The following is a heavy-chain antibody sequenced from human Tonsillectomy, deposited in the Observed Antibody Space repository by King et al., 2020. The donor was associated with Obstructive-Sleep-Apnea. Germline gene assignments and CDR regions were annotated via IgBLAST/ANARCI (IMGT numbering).Heavy chain of an antibody. CDR3: ARHPRHSGYDLDYFDF. D-gene: IGHD5-12*01. CDR2: ISYTGST. J-gene: IGHJ4*02. V-gene: IGHV4-59*08. CDR1: GGSISSYH. Sequence: LQLQESGPGLVKPSETLSLTCTVSGGSISSYHWSWIRQPPGKGLEWIGYISYTGSTNYNPSLKSRVTISVDTSKNQFSLRLSSVTAADTALYYCARHPRHSGYDLDYFDFWGQGTLVTVSS.